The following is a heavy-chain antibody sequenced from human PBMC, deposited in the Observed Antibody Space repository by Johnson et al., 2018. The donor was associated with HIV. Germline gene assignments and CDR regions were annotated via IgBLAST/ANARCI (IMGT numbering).Heavy chain of an antibody. CDR1: GFTFSSYG. V-gene: IGHV3-33*01. J-gene: IGHJ3*02. Sequence: QVQLVESGGGVVHPGGSLRLSCAASGFTFSSYGMHWVRQAPGKGLAWVAIIWYDGTTKYYADSVKGRFTISSDNSNNPRYLQMNSLRAEDTAVYYGARGGCGSYADAFDIWGQGTMVTVSS. D-gene: IGHD1-26*01. CDR2: IWYDGTTK. CDR3: ARGGCGSYADAFDI.